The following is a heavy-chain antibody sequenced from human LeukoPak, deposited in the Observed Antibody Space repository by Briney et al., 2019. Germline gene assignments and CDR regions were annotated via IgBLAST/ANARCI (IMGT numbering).Heavy chain of an antibody. CDR3: TTDWGEPHDQ. J-gene: IGHJ4*02. CDR1: GFTFSIAW. Sequence: PGGSLRLSCAASGFTFSIAWMSWVRQAPGKGLEWVGRIKSNSNGGTADYAAPVKGRFTMSRDDSAKILYLDMSSLKTEDTGIYYCTTDWGEPHDQWGQGTLVTV. D-gene: IGHD3-10*01. CDR2: IKSNSNGGTA. V-gene: IGHV3-15*01.